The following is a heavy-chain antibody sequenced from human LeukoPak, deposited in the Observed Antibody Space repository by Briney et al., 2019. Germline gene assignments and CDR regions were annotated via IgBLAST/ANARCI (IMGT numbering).Heavy chain of an antibody. J-gene: IGHJ4*02. Sequence: GGSLRLSCVASGFSVRSFWMHWVRQAPGKGLEWVSAISGSGGSTYYADSVKGRFTISRDNSKNTLYLQMNSLRAEDTAVYYCAKSGSDFWSPSSYWGQGTLVTVSS. CDR2: ISGSGGST. CDR1: GFSVRSFW. CDR3: AKSGSDFWSPSSY. V-gene: IGHV3-23*01. D-gene: IGHD3-3*01.